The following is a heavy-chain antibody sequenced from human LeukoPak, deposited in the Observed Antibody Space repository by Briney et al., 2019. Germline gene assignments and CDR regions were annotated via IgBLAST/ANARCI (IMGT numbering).Heavy chain of an antibody. D-gene: IGHD3-3*01. V-gene: IGHV3-30*18. J-gene: IGHJ4*02. CDR2: ISYDGSNK. Sequence: GRSPRLSCAASGFTFSSYGMHWVRQAPGKGLEWVAVISYDGSNKYYADSVKGRFTISRDNSKNTLYLQMNSLRAEDTAVYYCAKEGGYDFWSGYYQADYWGQGTLVTVSS. CDR1: GFTFSSYG. CDR3: AKEGGYDFWSGYYQADY.